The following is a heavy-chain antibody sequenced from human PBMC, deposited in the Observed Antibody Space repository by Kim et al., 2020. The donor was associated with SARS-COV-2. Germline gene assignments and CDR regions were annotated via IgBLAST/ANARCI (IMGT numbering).Heavy chain of an antibody. CDR3: ARRPDTMIVVGFDY. CDR1: GGSISSSSYY. J-gene: IGHJ4*02. Sequence: SETLSLTCTVSGGSISSSSYYWGWIRQPPGKGLEWIGSIYYSGSTYYNPSLKSRVTISVDTSKNQFSLKLSSVTAADTAVYYCARRPDTMIVVGFDYWGQGTLVTVSS. CDR2: IYYSGST. D-gene: IGHD3-22*01. V-gene: IGHV4-39*01.